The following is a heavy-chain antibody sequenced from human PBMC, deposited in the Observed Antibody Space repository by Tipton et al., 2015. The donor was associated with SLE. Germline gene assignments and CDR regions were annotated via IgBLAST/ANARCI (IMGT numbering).Heavy chain of an antibody. D-gene: IGHD5-18*01. CDR2: VYDRGTT. J-gene: IGHJ4*02. Sequence: TLSLTCTVSGGYISSSSYYWGWIRQPPGKGLEWIGSVYDRGTTYYNPSLKSRVTISLDTSKNQFSLKLTSVTAADTAVYYCARDGRPIQPSYGYDVDYWGQGTLVTVSS. V-gene: IGHV4-39*07. CDR1: GGYISSSSYY. CDR3: ARDGRPIQPSYGYDVDY.